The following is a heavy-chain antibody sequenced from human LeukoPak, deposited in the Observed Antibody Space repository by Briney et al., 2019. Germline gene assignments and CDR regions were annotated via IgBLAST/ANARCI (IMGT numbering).Heavy chain of an antibody. CDR2: ISGSGGNT. D-gene: IGHD4-17*01. CDR1: GFTFSSYA. J-gene: IGHJ4*02. CDR3: AKAAREDYTVTTFIDY. Sequence: GGSLRLSCAASGFTFSSYAMSWVRQAPGKGLEWVSAISGSGGNTYYADSVKGRFTISRDNSKNTLYLQMNSLRAEDTAVYYCAKAAREDYTVTTFIDYWGQGTLVTVSS. V-gene: IGHV3-23*01.